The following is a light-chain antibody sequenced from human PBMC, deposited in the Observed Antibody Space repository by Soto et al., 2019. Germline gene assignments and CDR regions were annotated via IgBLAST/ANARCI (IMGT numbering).Light chain of an antibody. CDR3: QQYYGTPPT. CDR1: QSVLYSSNNKNY. CDR2: WAS. V-gene: IGKV4-1*01. Sequence: DIVMTQSPDSLAVSLGERATINCKSSQSVLYSSNNKNYLAWYQQKPGQPPNLIIYWASTRESGVPDRFSGSGSGTDFTLTVSSLQAEDVAVYYCQQYYGTPPTFGQGTKVEIK. J-gene: IGKJ1*01.